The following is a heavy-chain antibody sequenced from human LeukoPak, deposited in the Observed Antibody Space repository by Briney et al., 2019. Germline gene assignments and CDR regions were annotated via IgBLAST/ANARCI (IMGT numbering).Heavy chain of an antibody. CDR2: ISAYNGNT. D-gene: IGHD2-2*02. J-gene: IGHJ5*02. CDR1: GYTFTSYG. Sequence: ASVKVSCKASGYTFTSYGISWVRQAPGQGLEWMGWISAYNGNTNYAQKFQGRVTITADESTSTAYMELSSLRSEDTAVYYCARGGYCSSTSRYIQRDNWFDPWGQGTLVTVSS. V-gene: IGHV1-18*01. CDR3: ARGGYCSSTSRYIQRDNWFDP.